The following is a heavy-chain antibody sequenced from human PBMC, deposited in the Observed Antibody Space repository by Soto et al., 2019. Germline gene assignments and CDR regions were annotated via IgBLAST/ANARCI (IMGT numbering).Heavy chain of an antibody. CDR2: VNPDTGDT. CDR3: VRQAGGASTPGDDY. V-gene: IGHV1-8*01. Sequence: QVQLVQSGAEVKKPGASVKVSCKASGYTFDAFDINLVRQATGQGLEWMGWVNPDTGDTAYTQRFKGRVSMTRDTSINTAYMELNSLSFDATAVYYCVRQAGGASTPGDDYWGQGPRSPSPQ. J-gene: IGHJ4*02. CDR1: GYTFDAFD. D-gene: IGHD2-15*01.